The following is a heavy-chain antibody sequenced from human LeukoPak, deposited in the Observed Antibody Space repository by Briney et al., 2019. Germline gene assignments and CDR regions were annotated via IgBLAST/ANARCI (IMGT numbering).Heavy chain of an antibody. D-gene: IGHD2/OR15-2a*01. CDR3: AKDGTSYYYIYY. Sequence: ASVKVSCKASGYTFTDYYMHWVRQAPGQGLEWMGWISVYNGKTNYAQKLQGRVIMTTDTSTSTAYMELRSLRSDDTAVYYCAKDGTSYYYIYYWGQGTLVTVSS. CDR1: GYTFTDYY. J-gene: IGHJ4*02. CDR2: ISVYNGKT. V-gene: IGHV1-18*04.